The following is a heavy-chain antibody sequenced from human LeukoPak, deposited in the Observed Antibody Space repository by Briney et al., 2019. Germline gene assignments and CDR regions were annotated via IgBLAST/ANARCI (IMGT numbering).Heavy chain of an antibody. D-gene: IGHD6-19*01. CDR2: IYYSGST. J-gene: IGHJ4*02. CDR3: ATLVAVADPYYFDY. CDR1: GGSISSYY. Sequence: SGTLSLTCTVSGGSISSYYWSWIRQPPGKGLEWIGYIYYSGSTNYNPSLKSRVTISVDTSKNQFSLKLSSVTAADTAVYYCATLVAVADPYYFDYWGQGTLVTVSS. V-gene: IGHV4-59*01.